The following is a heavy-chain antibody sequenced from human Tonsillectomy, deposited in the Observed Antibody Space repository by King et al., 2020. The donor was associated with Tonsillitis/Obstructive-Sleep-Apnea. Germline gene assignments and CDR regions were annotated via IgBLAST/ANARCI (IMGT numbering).Heavy chain of an antibody. CDR3: ARHDGPYCGGDCYFGTHY. CDR1: GGSIRSSSHY. D-gene: IGHD2-21*01. Sequence: PLQASGPGLVKPSEPLSLTCTVSGGSIRSSSHYWGWIRQPPGKGLEWIGSIYYSGSTYYRPSLKSRVTISVDTSKNQFSLKLSSVTAADTAVYYCARHDGPYCGGDCYFGTHYWGQGTLVTVSS. J-gene: IGHJ4*02. CDR2: IYYSGST. V-gene: IGHV4-39*01.